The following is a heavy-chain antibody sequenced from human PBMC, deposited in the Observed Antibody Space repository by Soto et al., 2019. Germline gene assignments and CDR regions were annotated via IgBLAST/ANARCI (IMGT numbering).Heavy chain of an antibody. CDR3: AKTPGGSGWLKGLDY. V-gene: IGHV3-23*01. Sequence: EVQLLESGGGLVQPGGSLRLSCAASGFTFSSYAMSWVRQAPGKGLEWVSSISGSGGTTYHADSVKGRFTISRDNSKNTLYLQMNSLRAEDTAVYYCAKTPGGSGWLKGLDYWGQGTLVTVSS. J-gene: IGHJ4*02. CDR2: ISGSGGTT. D-gene: IGHD6-19*01. CDR1: GFTFSSYA.